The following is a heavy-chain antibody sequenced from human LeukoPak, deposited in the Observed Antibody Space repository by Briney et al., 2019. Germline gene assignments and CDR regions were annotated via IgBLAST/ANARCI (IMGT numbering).Heavy chain of an antibody. CDR2: ISYDGSNK. D-gene: IGHD6-13*01. Sequence: GGPLRLSCAASGFTFSSYAMHWVRQAPGKGLEWVAVISYDGSNKYYADSVKGRFTISRDNSKNTLYLQMNSLRAEDTAVYYCARAPTIAGTMPYYFDYWGQGTLVTVSS. CDR1: GFTFSSYA. CDR3: ARAPTIAGTMPYYFDY. V-gene: IGHV3-30-3*01. J-gene: IGHJ4*02.